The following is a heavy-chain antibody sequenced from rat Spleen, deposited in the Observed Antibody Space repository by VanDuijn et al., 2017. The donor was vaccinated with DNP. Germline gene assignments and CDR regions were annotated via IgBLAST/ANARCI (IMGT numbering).Heavy chain of an antibody. V-gene: IGHV5-19*01. CDR1: GFTFSNYG. CDR2: IVPSGGIT. CDR3: TTLITFMSG. J-gene: IGHJ4*01. D-gene: IGHD1-1*01. Sequence: EVHLVESGGGLVQPGRSLKLSCAASGFTFSNYGMHWIRQAPKKGLEWVASIVPSGGITYYRDSVKGRFTISRDNEKSSLFLQMDSLRSEDTATYYCTTLITFMSGWSQGTSVTVSS.